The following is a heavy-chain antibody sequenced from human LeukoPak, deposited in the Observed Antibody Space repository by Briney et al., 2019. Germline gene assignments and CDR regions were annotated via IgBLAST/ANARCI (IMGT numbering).Heavy chain of an antibody. J-gene: IGHJ6*03. D-gene: IGHD5-24*01. V-gene: IGHV3-33*01. CDR2: IWYDGSNK. Sequence: PGRSLRLSCAASGFTFSSYGMHWVRRAPGKGLEWVAVIWYDGSNKYYADSVKGRFTISRDNSKNTLYLQMNSLRAADAAVYYCASTITGYYYMDVWGKGTTVTVSS. CDR3: ASTITGYYYMDV. CDR1: GFTFSSYG.